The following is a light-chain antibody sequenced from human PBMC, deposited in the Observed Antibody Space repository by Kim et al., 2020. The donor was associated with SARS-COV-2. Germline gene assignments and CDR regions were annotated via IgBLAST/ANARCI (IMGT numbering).Light chain of an antibody. CDR2: HTS. V-gene: IGKV1-39*01. CDR3: QQSSRTPHT. CDR1: QNINTY. Sequence: ASVGDRVTITCRASQNINTYLNWYQQKPGKAPNLLIYHTSKFQSGVPSRFSGGISGSDFTVTISSLQPEDFATYYCQQSSRTPHTFGQGTKLEI. J-gene: IGKJ2*01.